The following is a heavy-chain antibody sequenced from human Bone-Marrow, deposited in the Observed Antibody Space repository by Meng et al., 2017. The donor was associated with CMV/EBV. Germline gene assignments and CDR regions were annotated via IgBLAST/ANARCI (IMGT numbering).Heavy chain of an antibody. J-gene: IGHJ4*02. CDR2: IYVGGDT. Sequence: GQQVEAGGGFVQPWGSVGCSCAASGFTVSSNYISWVLQAPGKVLEWVSAIYVGGDTYYADSVKGRFTLSRDNSKNTLFLQMNSLRVEDTAVYYCTRRRLPQGELDCWGQGTLVTVSS. D-gene: IGHD2-21*02. CDR3: TRRRLPQGELDC. CDR1: GFTVSSNY. V-gene: IGHV3-66*01.